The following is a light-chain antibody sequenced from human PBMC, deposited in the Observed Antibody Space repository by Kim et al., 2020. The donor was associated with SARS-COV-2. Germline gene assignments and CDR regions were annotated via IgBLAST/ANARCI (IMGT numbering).Light chain of an antibody. CDR1: QSVLYSPNDKNY. CDR3: QQYSSPPLT. V-gene: IGKV4-1*01. J-gene: IGKJ4*01. Sequence: ATINCKSSQSVLYSPNDKNYLAWYQQKPGQSPKLLIYWASTRESGVTDRFSGSGSGTDFTLTINNLQSEDVAVYYCQQYSSPPLTFGGGTKVDIK. CDR2: WAS.